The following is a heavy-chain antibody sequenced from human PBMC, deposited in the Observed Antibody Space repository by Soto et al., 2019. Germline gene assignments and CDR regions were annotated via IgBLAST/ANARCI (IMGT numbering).Heavy chain of an antibody. D-gene: IGHD1-1*01. CDR3: SRGGGYGGTTFRYYYYGMDV. CDR2: INHSGST. Sequence: SDTLSLTCAVYGGSFSGYYWSWIRQPPGKGLEWIGEINHSGSTNYNPSLKSRVTISVDTSKNQFSLKLSSVTAADTAVYYCSRGGGYGGTTFRYYYYGMDVWGQGTTVTVSS. J-gene: IGHJ6*02. V-gene: IGHV4-34*01. CDR1: GGSFSGYY.